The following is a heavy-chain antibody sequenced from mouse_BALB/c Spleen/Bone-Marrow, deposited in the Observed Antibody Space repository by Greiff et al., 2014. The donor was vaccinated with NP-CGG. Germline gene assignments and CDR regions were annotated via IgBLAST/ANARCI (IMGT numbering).Heavy chain of an antibody. J-gene: IGHJ2*01. D-gene: IGHD4-1*01. CDR1: GYAFSSYW. CDR3: ARVRNWADY. CDR2: IYPGNGDT. V-gene: IGHV1-80*01. Sequence: VQLQQSGAELVRPGSSVKISCKASGYAFSSYWMNWVKQRPGQGLEWIGQIYPGNGDTNYNGKFKGKATLTADKSSSTAYMQLSSLASEDSAVYFCARVRNWADYWGQGTTLTVSS.